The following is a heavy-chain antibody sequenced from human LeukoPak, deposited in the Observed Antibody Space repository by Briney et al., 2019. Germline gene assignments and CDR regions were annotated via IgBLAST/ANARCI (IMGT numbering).Heavy chain of an antibody. CDR2: INPSGGST. CDR1: GYSFTTYY. J-gene: IGHJ3*02. Sequence: ASVKVSCKASGYSFTTYYMHWVRQAPGQGLEWMGIINPSGGSTSYAQKFQGRVTMTRDTSTSTVYMELSSLRSEDTAVYYCARESGTAAPIDIWGQGTMVTVSS. D-gene: IGHD1-1*01. V-gene: IGHV1-46*01. CDR3: ARESGTAAPIDI.